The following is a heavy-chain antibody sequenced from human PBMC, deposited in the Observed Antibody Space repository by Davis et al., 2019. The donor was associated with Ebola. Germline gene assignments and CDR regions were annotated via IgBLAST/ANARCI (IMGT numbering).Heavy chain of an antibody. D-gene: IGHD3-3*01. CDR3: ARAGFWSPHLEGYADYMDV. CDR1: GFTFSDYY. V-gene: IGHV3-11*04. Sequence: PGGSLRLSCAASGFTFSDYYMSWIRQAPGKGLEWVSYISSSGSTIYYADSVKGRFTISRDNAKNSLYLQMNSLRAEDTAVYYCARAGFWSPHLEGYADYMDVWGKGTTVTVSS. CDR2: ISSSGSTI. J-gene: IGHJ6*03.